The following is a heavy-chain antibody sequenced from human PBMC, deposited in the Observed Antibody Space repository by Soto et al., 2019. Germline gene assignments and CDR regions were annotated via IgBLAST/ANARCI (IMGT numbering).Heavy chain of an antibody. Sequence: SETLSLTCTVSGGSISSSSYYWGWIRQPPGKGLEWIGSIYYSGSTYYNPSLKSRVTISVDTSKNQFSLKLSSVTAADTAVYYCARHFSGSLSLVPLGYYYMDVWGKGTTVTVSS. CDR2: IYYSGST. CDR1: GGSISSSSYY. J-gene: IGHJ6*03. V-gene: IGHV4-39*01. CDR3: ARHFSGSLSLVPLGYYYMDV. D-gene: IGHD3-10*01.